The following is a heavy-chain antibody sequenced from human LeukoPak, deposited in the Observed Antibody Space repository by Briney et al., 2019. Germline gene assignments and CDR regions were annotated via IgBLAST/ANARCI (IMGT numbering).Heavy chain of an antibody. CDR2: IYYSGST. Sequence: PSETLSLTCAVSGGSISSSSYYWGWIRQPPGKGLEWIGSIYYSGSTYYNPSLKSRVTISVDTSKNQFSLKLSSVTAADTAVYYCARDRDSGSYSRFFDYWGQGTLVTVSS. V-gene: IGHV4-39*07. CDR3: ARDRDSGSYSRFFDY. J-gene: IGHJ4*02. CDR1: GGSISSSSYY. D-gene: IGHD1-26*01.